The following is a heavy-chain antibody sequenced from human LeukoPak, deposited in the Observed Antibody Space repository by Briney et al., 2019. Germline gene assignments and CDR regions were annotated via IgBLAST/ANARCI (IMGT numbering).Heavy chain of an antibody. CDR1: GFTFSSYS. CDR2: ISSSSSYI. D-gene: IGHD1-20*01. V-gene: IGHV3-21*01. Sequence: PGGSLRLSCAASGFTFSSYSTNWVRQAPGKGLEWVSSISSSSSYIYYADSVKGRFTISRDNAKNSLYLQMNSLRAEDTAVYYCASGYNWNQGYFDYWGQGTLVTVSS. CDR3: ASGYNWNQGYFDY. J-gene: IGHJ4*02.